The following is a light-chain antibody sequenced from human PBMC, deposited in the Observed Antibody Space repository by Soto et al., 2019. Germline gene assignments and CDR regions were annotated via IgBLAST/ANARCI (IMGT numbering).Light chain of an antibody. CDR3: SSFTGSSYV. Sequence: QSALTQPASVSGSPGQSITNSCTGTSSDVGNNNYVSWYQQNPGKAPKVMICDVTNRPSGVSNRFSGSKSGNTASLTISGLQAEDEADYYCSSFTGSSYVFGTGTKLTVL. CDR2: DVT. V-gene: IGLV2-14*01. CDR1: SSDVGNNNY. J-gene: IGLJ1*01.